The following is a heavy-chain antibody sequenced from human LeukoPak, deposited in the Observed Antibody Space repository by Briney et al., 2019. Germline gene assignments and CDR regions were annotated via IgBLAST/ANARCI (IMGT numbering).Heavy chain of an antibody. Sequence: GGSLRLSCAASGFTFSSYGMSWVRQAPGKGLEWVSAISGSGGSTYYADSVKGRFTISRDNSKNTLYLQMNSLRAEDTAVYYCAKDFGSHYMIVGASTFDYWGQGTPVTVSS. J-gene: IGHJ4*02. V-gene: IGHV3-23*01. CDR1: GFTFSSYG. CDR3: AKDFGSHYMIVGASTFDY. CDR2: ISGSGGST. D-gene: IGHD1-26*01.